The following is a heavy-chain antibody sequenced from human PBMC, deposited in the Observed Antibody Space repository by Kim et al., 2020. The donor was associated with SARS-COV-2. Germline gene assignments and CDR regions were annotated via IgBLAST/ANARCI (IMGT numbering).Heavy chain of an antibody. J-gene: IGHJ4*02. CDR3: ARDGPKYSSGWSGY. Sequence: GGSLRLSCAASGFTFSSYSMNWVRQAPGKGLEWVSSISSSSSYIYYADSVKGRFTISRDNAKNSLYLQMNSLRAEDTAVYYCARDGPKYSSGWSGYWGQGPLVTVSS. CDR1: GFTFSSYS. V-gene: IGHV3-21*01. CDR2: ISSSSSYI. D-gene: IGHD6-19*01.